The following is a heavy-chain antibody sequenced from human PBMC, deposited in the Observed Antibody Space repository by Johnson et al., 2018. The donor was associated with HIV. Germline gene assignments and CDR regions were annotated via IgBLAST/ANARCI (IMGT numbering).Heavy chain of an antibody. Sequence: QVQLVESGGGLVKPGGSLRLSCAASGFTFSDYYMSWIRQAPGKGLEWVSYISSSGSTIYYADSVQGRFSISRDDSKNTLYLQMKSLKTEDTAVYYCTTQRGFNWNDNAFDIWGQGTMVTVSS. CDR2: ISSSGSTI. CDR3: TTQRGFNWNDNAFDI. J-gene: IGHJ3*02. CDR1: GFTFSDYY. V-gene: IGHV3-11*01. D-gene: IGHD1-1*01.